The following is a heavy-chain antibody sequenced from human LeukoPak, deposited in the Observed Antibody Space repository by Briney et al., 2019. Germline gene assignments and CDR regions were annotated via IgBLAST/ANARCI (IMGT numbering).Heavy chain of an antibody. CDR3: AKVGQRRGYCSGGSCYSPFDY. CDR2: ISGSGGST. V-gene: IGHV3-23*01. J-gene: IGHJ4*02. Sequence: PGGSLRLSCAASGFTFSCYAMSWVRQAPGKGLEWVSAISGSGGSTYYADSVKGRFTISRDNSKNTLYLQMNSLRAEDTAVYYCAKVGQRRGYCSGGSCYSPFDYWGQGTLVTVSS. CDR1: GFTFSCYA. D-gene: IGHD2-15*01.